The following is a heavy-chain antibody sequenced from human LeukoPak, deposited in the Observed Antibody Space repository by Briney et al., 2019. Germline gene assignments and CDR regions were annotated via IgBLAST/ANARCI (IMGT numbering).Heavy chain of an antibody. CDR3: ARGPNGGNFDY. J-gene: IGHJ4*02. CDR1: GFTFSSYA. V-gene: IGHV3-53*01. CDR2: IYSGGST. Sequence: GGSLRLSCAASGFTFSSYAMSWVRQAPGKGLEWVSLIYSGGSTYYADSVKGRFTISRDNSKNTLYLQMNSLRAEDTAVYYCARGPNGGNFDYWGQGTLVTVSS. D-gene: IGHD4-23*01.